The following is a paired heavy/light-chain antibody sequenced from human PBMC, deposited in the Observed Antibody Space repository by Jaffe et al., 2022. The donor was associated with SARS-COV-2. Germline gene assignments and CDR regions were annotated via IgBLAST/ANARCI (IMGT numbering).Heavy chain of an antibody. J-gene: IGHJ3*02. CDR3: ASSYYYDSSGPRPLNAFDI. CDR1: GGTFSSYA. CDR2: IIPIFGTA. Sequence: QVQLVQSGAEVKKPGSSVKVSCKASGGTFSSYAISWVRQAPGQGLEWMGGIIPIFGTANYAQKFQGRVTITADESTSTAYMELSSLRSEDTAVYYCASSYYYDSSGPRPLNAFDIWGQGTMVTVSS. V-gene: IGHV1-69*01. D-gene: IGHD3-22*01.
Light chain of an antibody. Sequence: DIQMTQSPSTLSASVGDRVTITCRASQSISSWLAWYQQKPGKAPKLLIYKASSLESGVPSRFSGSGSGTEFTLTISSLQPDDFATYYCQQYNSYSLFTFGPGTKVDIK. CDR3: QQYNSYSLFT. V-gene: IGKV1-5*03. J-gene: IGKJ3*01. CDR2: KAS. CDR1: QSISSW.